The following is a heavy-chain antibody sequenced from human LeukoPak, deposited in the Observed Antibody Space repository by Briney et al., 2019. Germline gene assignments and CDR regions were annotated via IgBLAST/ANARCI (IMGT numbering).Heavy chain of an antibody. D-gene: IGHD6-13*01. J-gene: IGHJ4*02. Sequence: GSLRLSCVASGLTIGSRYMNWVRQAPGKGLEWIGEINHSGSTNYNPSLKSRVTISVDTSKNQFSLKLSSVTAADTAVYYCARGVHSSSWYYVVYFDYWGQGTLVTVSS. V-gene: IGHV4-34*01. CDR3: ARGVHSSSWYYVVYFDY. CDR2: INHSGST. CDR1: GLTIGSRY.